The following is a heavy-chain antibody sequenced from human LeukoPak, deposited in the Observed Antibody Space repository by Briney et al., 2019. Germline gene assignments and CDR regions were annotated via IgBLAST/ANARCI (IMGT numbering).Heavy chain of an antibody. Sequence: GGSLRLSCAASGFTFSSYSMNWVRQAPGKGLEWVSSITSTSSYIYYADSVKGRFTISRDNAKNSLYLQMNSLRAEDTAVYYCARAERSSVVDYFDYWGQGTLVTVSS. CDR1: GFTFSSYS. J-gene: IGHJ4*02. CDR3: ARAERSSVVDYFDY. D-gene: IGHD2-15*01. V-gene: IGHV3-21*01. CDR2: ITSTSSYI.